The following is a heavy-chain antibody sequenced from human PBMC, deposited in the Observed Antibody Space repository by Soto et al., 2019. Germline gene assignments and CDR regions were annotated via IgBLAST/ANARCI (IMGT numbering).Heavy chain of an antibody. CDR2: ISWNGASI. J-gene: IGHJ3*02. CDR1: GFIFDDYV. V-gene: IGHV3-9*01. CDR3: AKDFVSRIQPPTTGTAVDM. Sequence: EMQLVESGGDLVQPGRSLRLSCEGSGFIFDDYVMHWVRQAPGKGLEWVSGISWNGASIGYVDSVKGRFTISRDNAKNSLYLQMNSLRPEDTALYYCAKDFVSRIQPPTTGTAVDMGGQGTMVTVSS. D-gene: IGHD1-26*01.